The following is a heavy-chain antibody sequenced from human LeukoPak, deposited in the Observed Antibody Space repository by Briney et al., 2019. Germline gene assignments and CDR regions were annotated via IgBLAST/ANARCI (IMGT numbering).Heavy chain of an antibody. CDR1: GFIVSSNY. D-gene: IGHD3-22*01. Sequence: PGGSLRLSCAASGFIVSSNYMSWVRQAPGKGLEWVSVIYSGGSTYYADSVKGRFTISRDNSKNTLYLQMNSLRAEDTAVYYCAREVGSGYYDYWGQGTLVTVSS. J-gene: IGHJ4*02. CDR2: IYSGGST. CDR3: AREVGSGYYDY. V-gene: IGHV3-53*01.